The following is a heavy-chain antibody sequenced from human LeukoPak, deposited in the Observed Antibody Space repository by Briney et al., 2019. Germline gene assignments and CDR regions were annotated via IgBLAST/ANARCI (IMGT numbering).Heavy chain of an antibody. V-gene: IGHV1-69*13. CDR1: GGTFSSYA. CDR3: ARFGRTAARSPNWFDP. J-gene: IGHJ5*02. Sequence: ASVKVSCKASGGTFSSYAISWVRQAPGQGLEWMGGIIPIFGTANYAQKFQGRVTITADESTSTAYMELSSLRSEDTGVYYCARFGRTAARSPNWFDPWGQGTLVTVSS. D-gene: IGHD3-10*01. CDR2: IIPIFGTA.